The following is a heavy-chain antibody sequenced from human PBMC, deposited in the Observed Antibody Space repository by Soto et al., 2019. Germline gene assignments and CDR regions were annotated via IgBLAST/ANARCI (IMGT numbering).Heavy chain of an antibody. CDR1: GFSFSIYA. Sequence: VGYLRLSCAASGFSFSIYAMTWVRQAPGEGPEWVSTITGGTSSTYYADSVKGRFTISRDNSKNTLFLQMNSLRIEDTARYYCAQTGDYRSTFEHWGQGTQVTVSS. J-gene: IGHJ4*02. CDR3: AQTGDYRSTFEH. D-gene: IGHD4-17*01. CDR2: ITGGTSST. V-gene: IGHV3-23*01.